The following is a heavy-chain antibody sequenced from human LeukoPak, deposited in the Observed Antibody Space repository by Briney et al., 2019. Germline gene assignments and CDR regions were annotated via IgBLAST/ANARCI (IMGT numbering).Heavy chain of an antibody. CDR3: ARDCSASSSDYYPLGY. V-gene: IGHV3-66*01. J-gene: IGHJ4*02. Sequence: GGSLRLSCAASGFTVSSKYMSWVRQAPGKGLEWLSVTYNSGGTYYADSVKGRFTISRDNSKNTLYLQMNSLRVEDTAVYFCARDCSASSSDYYPLGYWGQGTLVTVSS. CDR2: TYNSGGT. CDR1: GFTVSSKY. D-gene: IGHD3-22*01.